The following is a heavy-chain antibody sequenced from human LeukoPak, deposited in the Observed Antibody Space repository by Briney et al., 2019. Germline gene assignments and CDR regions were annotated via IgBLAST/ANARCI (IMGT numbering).Heavy chain of an antibody. D-gene: IGHD3-3*01. Sequence: PSQTLSLTCTVSGGSNSSGDYYWSWIRQPPGKGLEWIGYIYYSGSTYYNPSLKSRVTISVDTSKNQFSLKLSSVTAADTAVYYCARFGGDYDFWSGYLYYFDYWGQGTLVTVSS. CDR1: GGSNSSGDYY. J-gene: IGHJ4*02. V-gene: IGHV4-30-4*01. CDR2: IYYSGST. CDR3: ARFGGDYDFWSGYLYYFDY.